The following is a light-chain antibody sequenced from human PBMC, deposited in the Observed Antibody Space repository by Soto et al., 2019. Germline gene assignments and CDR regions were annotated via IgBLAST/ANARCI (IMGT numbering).Light chain of an antibody. V-gene: IGKV3-20*01. Sequence: EIVLTQSPGTLSLSLGERPTLXXRASQSVSSYLAWYQQKPGQAPRXIIYGVSSRATGIPDRFSGSGSGTDFTLTISRLEPEDFAVYYCQQYVTSPLTFGGGTKVDIK. CDR2: GVS. J-gene: IGKJ4*01. CDR1: QSVSSY. CDR3: QQYVTSPLT.